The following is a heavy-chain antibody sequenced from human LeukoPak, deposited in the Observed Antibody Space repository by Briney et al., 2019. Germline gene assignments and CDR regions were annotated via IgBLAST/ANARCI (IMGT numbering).Heavy chain of an antibody. V-gene: IGHV3-74*01. Sequence: GGSLRLSCAASGFTFNNYWMHWVRQAPGKGLVWVSRIKSDRSSTSYADSVKGRFTISRDNAKNTLYLQMNSLRAEDTAVYYCARDYYDGSGSPRFDPWGQGTLVTVSS. CDR2: IKSDRSST. J-gene: IGHJ5*02. D-gene: IGHD3-22*01. CDR1: GFTFNNYW. CDR3: ARDYYDGSGSPRFDP.